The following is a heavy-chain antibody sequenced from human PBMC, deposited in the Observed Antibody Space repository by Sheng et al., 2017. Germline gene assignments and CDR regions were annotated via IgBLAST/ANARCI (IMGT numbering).Heavy chain of an antibody. D-gene: IGHD6-19*01. CDR2: IYSGGTT. CDR1: GFTVSSNY. J-gene: IGHJ4*02. CDR3: ASDPYSSGWGAY. V-gene: IGHV3-66*01. Sequence: EVQLVESGGGLVQPGGSLRLSCAASGFTVSSNYMSWVRQAPGKGLEWVSVIYSGGTTYYADSVKGRFTISRDNSKNTLYLQMNSLRAEDTAVYYCASDPYSSGWGAYWGQGTLVTVSS.